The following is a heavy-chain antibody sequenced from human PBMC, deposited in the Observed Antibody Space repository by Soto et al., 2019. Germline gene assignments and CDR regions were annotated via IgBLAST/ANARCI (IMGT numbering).Heavy chain of an antibody. Sequence: SETLSLTCTVSGGSISSGGYYWSWIRQHPGKGLEWIGYIYYSGSTYYNPSLKSRVTISVDTSKNQFSLKLSSVTAADTAVYYCARAAYYYYYMDVWGKGTTVTVSS. CDR3: ARAAYYYYYMDV. V-gene: IGHV4-31*03. J-gene: IGHJ6*03. CDR1: GGSISSGGYY. CDR2: IYYSGST.